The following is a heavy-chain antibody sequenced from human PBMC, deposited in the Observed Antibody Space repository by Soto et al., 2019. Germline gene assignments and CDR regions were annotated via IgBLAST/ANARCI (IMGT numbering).Heavy chain of an antibody. Sequence: QVQLVQSGAEVKRPGSSVKVSCKASGDTFNFYSINWVRQAPGLGLEWMGRVNPIVSMSNYAQKFQGRVTMTADKATSTAYMELRSLRSEGTAIYYGASSYGSGYRAFDYWGQGPLVTVSS. CDR2: VNPIVSMS. V-gene: IGHV1-69*02. J-gene: IGHJ4*02. CDR3: ASSYGSGYRAFDY. D-gene: IGHD3-10*01. CDR1: GDTFNFYS.